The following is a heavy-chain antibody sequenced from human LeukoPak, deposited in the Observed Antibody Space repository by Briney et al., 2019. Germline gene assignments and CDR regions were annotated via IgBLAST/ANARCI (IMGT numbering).Heavy chain of an antibody. V-gene: IGHV1-69*13. CDR1: GGTFSRYA. J-gene: IGHJ4*02. D-gene: IGHD1-26*01. Sequence: SVKVSCKAFGGTFSRYAISWVRQAPGHGLEWMGSYIPMFGTAEYAQNFQNTVTITADEATSTFSMEVSSLRPEDTDVYFCAGASSKWELSFWGQGTLVTVSS. CDR2: YIPMFGTA. CDR3: AGASSKWELSF.